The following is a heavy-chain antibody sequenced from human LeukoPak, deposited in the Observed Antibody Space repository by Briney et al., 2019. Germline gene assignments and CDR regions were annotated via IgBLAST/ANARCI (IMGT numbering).Heavy chain of an antibody. CDR3: ASDSSRDSGSYYDAYYYYMDV. CDR1: YESISSSSHY. Sequence: PSETLSLTFTVSYESISSSSHYWGWIRRPPEKGLEWIGYIYYSGSTNDNPSLNSRVTISVDTSKKQVSTKLSSVTAADTAVYYCASDSSRDSGSYYDAYYYYMDVWGKGTTVTVSS. CDR2: IYYSGST. J-gene: IGHJ6*03. V-gene: IGHV4-61*05. D-gene: IGHD1-26*01.